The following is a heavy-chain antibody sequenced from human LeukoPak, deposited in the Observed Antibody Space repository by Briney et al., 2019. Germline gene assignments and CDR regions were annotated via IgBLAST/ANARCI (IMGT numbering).Heavy chain of an antibody. Sequence: ASVKVSCKASGYTFTRYYMHWVRQAPGQGLEWMGWINPNSGGTNYAQKFQGRVTMTRDTSISTAYMELSRLRSDDTAVYYCARDGFRYFGSGSYYVGSWFDPWGQGTLVTVSS. J-gene: IGHJ5*02. CDR3: ARDGFRYFGSGSYYVGSWFDP. CDR2: INPNSGGT. V-gene: IGHV1-2*02. D-gene: IGHD3-10*01. CDR1: GYTFTRYY.